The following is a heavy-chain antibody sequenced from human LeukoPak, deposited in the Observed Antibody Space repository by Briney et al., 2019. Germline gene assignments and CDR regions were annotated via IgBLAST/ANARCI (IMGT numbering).Heavy chain of an antibody. Sequence: SETLSLTCAVYGGSFSGYYWSGIRQPPGKGLEWIGEINHSGSTNYNPSLKSRVTISVDTSKNQFSLKLSSVTAADTAVYYCARLSRVYYDSSGYSHWGQGTLVTVSS. CDR3: ARLSRVYYDSSGYSH. D-gene: IGHD3-22*01. V-gene: IGHV4-34*01. CDR2: INHSGST. CDR1: GGSFSGYY. J-gene: IGHJ4*02.